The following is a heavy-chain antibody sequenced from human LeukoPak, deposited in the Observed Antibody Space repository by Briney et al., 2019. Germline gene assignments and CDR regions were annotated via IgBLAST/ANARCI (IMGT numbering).Heavy chain of an antibody. CDR1: GDPAISSFH. J-gene: IGHJ4*02. CDR3: ASFMIREERAYFYDY. CDR2: MDASGNT. Sequence: PSETLSLTCTVSGDPAISSFHWSWIRQPPGKGLEWIGFMDASGNTKYNSSLKSRVAISGDMSKKQFSPKLSSLTAADTAIYYCASFMIREERAYFYDYWGRGTLVTVSS. D-gene: IGHD3-10*01. V-gene: IGHV4-4*09.